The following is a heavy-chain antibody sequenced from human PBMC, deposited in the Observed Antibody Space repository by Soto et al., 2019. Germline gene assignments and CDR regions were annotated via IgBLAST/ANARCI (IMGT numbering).Heavy chain of an antibody. Sequence: PGGSLRLSCAASGFSFSESAMHWVRQASGKGLEWVGRIRSKANNYATAYAASVQGRFTIFRDDSKTTAYLQMNSLKTEDTAVNFCTRHNSDCWGQGTLVTVSS. CDR3: TRHNSDC. CDR2: IRSKANNYAT. CDR1: GFSFSESA. J-gene: IGHJ4*02. V-gene: IGHV3-73*01.